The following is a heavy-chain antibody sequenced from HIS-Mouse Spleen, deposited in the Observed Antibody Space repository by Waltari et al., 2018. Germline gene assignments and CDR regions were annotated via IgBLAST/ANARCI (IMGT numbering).Heavy chain of an antibody. V-gene: IGHV3-53*01. CDR3: AREGSGYDYYFDY. CDR1: GFTVSSNY. D-gene: IGHD5-12*01. CDR2: IYSGGST. J-gene: IGHJ4*02. Sequence: EVQLVESGGGLIQPGGSLRLSCAASGFTVSSNYMSWARQAPGKGMEWVSVIYSGGSTYYADSVKGRFTISRDNSKNTLYLQMNSLRAEDTAVYYCAREGSGYDYYFDYWGQGTLVTVSS.